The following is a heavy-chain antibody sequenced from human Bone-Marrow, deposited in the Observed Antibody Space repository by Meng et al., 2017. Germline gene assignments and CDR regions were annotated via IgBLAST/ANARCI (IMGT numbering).Heavy chain of an antibody. V-gene: IGHV3-30*09. CDR2: IFYDGTKT. D-gene: IGHD3-10*01. Sequence: GESLKISCAASGFTFSTFAMHWVRQAPGKGLEWVALIFYDGTKTFSADSVKGRFAISRDNAKNSLSLQMNSLRAEDTAVYYCARGLGGWFGELRTPLDYWGQGTLVTVSS. J-gene: IGHJ4*02. CDR3: ARGLGGWFGELRTPLDY. CDR1: GFTFSTFA.